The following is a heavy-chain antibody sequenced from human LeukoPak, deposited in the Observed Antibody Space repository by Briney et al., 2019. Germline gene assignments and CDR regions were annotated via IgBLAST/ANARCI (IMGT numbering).Heavy chain of an antibody. CDR3: AGGNLSGDHDF. Sequence: GSLKVSCKASGYTFSGYYMHWVRQAPGQGVEWMGWINPTSGSTNYAQTFRGRVTLTSDTSITTAYMELSRLKSDDTAVYYCAGGNLSGDHDFWGQGTLVTVSS. CDR2: INPTSGST. J-gene: IGHJ4*02. CDR1: GYTFSGYY. D-gene: IGHD1-26*01. V-gene: IGHV1-2*02.